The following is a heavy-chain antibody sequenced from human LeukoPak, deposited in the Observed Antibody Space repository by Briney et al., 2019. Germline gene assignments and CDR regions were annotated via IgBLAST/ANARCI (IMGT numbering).Heavy chain of an antibody. Sequence: PGGSLRLSCTASGFIFSSYSMHWVRQSPGKGLEVVSAMSSNGGSTYYANSVKVRLTISRDTSKNKLYSQMGSLRTDDMAVYYCARVGDFSVAAFDIWGQGTMVTVSS. J-gene: IGHJ3*02. CDR2: MSSNGGST. V-gene: IGHV3-64*01. D-gene: IGHD3-16*01. CDR1: GFIFSSYS. CDR3: ARVGDFSVAAFDI.